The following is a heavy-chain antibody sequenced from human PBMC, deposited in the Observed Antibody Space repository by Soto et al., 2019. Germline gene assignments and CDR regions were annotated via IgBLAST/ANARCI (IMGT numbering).Heavy chain of an antibody. V-gene: IGHV1-18*01. CDR3: ARTGFYYYGSGSPVAVDY. Sequence: QVQLVQSGAEVKKPGASVKVSCKASGYTFTSYGISWVRQAPGQGLEWMGWISAYNGNTNYAQKLQGRVTMTTGTSTSTAYMELRSLRSDDTAVYYCARTGFYYYGSGSPVAVDYWGQGTLVTVSS. CDR1: GYTFTSYG. D-gene: IGHD3-10*01. CDR2: ISAYNGNT. J-gene: IGHJ4*02.